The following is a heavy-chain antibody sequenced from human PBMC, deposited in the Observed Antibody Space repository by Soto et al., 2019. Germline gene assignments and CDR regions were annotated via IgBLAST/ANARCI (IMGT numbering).Heavy chain of an antibody. V-gene: IGHV3-15*01. Sequence: EVQLVESGGGLVKPGGSLRLSCAASGFTFSNAWMSWVRQAPGKGLEWVGRIKSKTDGGTTDYAAPGKGRFTISSDDSKNTLNLQMNSRKTADTAVYYCTTEAWSGYYIELNYCYMVVWGKATTVTVSS. CDR1: GFTFSNAW. CDR3: TTEAWSGYYIELNYCYMVV. CDR2: IKSKTDGGTT. D-gene: IGHD3-3*01. J-gene: IGHJ6*03.